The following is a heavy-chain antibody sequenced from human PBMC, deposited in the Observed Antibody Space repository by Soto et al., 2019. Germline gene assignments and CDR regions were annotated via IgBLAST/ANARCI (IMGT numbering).Heavy chain of an antibody. CDR2: MNPNSGNT. J-gene: IGHJ6*02. CDR3: ARGGIAAADHYYYYYGMDV. V-gene: IGHV1-8*01. Sequence: GASVKVSCKASGYTFTSYDINWVRQATVQGLEWMGWMNPNSGNTGYAQKFQGRVTMTRNTSISTAYMELSSLRSEDTAVYYCARGGIAAADHYYYYYGMDVWGQGTTVTVSS. D-gene: IGHD6-13*01. CDR1: GYTFTSYD.